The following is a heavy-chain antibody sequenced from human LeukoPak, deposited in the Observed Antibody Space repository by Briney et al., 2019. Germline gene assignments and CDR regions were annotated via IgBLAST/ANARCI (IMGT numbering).Heavy chain of an antibody. CDR3: AREPRTYYYDSSGLSDAFDI. D-gene: IGHD3-22*01. Sequence: SETLSLTCAVYGGSFSGYYWSWIRQPPGKGLEWIGEINHSGSTNYNPSLKSRVTISVDTSKNQFSLTLSSVTAADTAVYYCAREPRTYYYDSSGLSDAFDIWGQGTMVTVSS. CDR1: GGSFSGYY. V-gene: IGHV4-34*01. J-gene: IGHJ3*02. CDR2: INHSGST.